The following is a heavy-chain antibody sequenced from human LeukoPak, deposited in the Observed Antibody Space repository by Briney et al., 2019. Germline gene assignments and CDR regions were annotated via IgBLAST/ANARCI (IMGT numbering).Heavy chain of an antibody. CDR1: GGTFSSYA. CDR3: ARVHYGSGSYFDYYYYYMDV. Sequence: SVKVSCKASGGTFSSYAISWVRQAPGQGLEWMGGIIPIFGTANYAQKFQGRVTITADESTSTAYMELSSLRSEDTAVYYCARVHYGSGSYFDYYYYYMDVWGKGTTVTISS. V-gene: IGHV1-69*13. J-gene: IGHJ6*03. CDR2: IIPIFGTA. D-gene: IGHD3-10*01.